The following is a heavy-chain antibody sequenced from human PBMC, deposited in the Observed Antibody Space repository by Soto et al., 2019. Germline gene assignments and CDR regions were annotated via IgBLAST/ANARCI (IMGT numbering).Heavy chain of an antibody. D-gene: IGHD1-26*01. J-gene: IGHJ4*02. CDR1: GFSLTTGGVI. V-gene: IGHV2-5*01. CDR2: IYWNDDK. Sequence: QITLKESGPTLVKPTQTLTLTCTFSGFSLTTGGVIVGWIRQPPGKALEGLALIYWNDDKRYSPSLKSRLTTTKDTPKNQVALTMTNMDPVDTATYFCAHRRQYGGNYAGGFDYWGQGTLVTVSS. CDR3: AHRRQYGGNYAGGFDY.